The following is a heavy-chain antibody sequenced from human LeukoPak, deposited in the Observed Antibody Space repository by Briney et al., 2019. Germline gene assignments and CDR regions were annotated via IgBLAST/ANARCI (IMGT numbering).Heavy chain of an antibody. CDR2: INPNSGGT. CDR1: GYTYTGYY. D-gene: IGHD6-19*01. J-gene: IGHJ5*01. V-gene: IGHV1-2*04. Sequence: ASVKVSCKASGYTYTGYYMHWVRQAPGQGLEWMGWINPNSGGTNYAQKFQGWVTMTRDTSISTAYMELSRLRSDDTAVYYCATEYSSGWFDYWGQGTLVTVSS. CDR3: ATEYSSGWFDY.